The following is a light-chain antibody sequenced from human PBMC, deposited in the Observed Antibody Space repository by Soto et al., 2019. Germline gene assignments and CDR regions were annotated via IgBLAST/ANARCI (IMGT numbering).Light chain of an antibody. J-gene: IGLJ2*01. V-gene: IGLV2-14*01. CDR3: SSYTSSSTLV. CDR1: SSDVGGYNY. CDR2: DVS. Sequence: QSALTQPASVSGSLGQSITISCTGTSSDVGGYNYVSWYQQHPGKAAKLMIYDVSNRPSGVSNRFSGSKPGNTASLTISGLQAEDEADYYCSSYTSSSTLVFGGGTKLTVL.